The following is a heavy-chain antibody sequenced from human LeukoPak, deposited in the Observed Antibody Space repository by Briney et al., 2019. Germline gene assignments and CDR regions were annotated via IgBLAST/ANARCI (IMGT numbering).Heavy chain of an antibody. J-gene: IGHJ4*02. D-gene: IGHD6-13*01. CDR1: GASFSSSTYY. V-gene: IGHV4-39*01. CDR3: ARHAGGISATGTRPFDY. CDR2: INYSGST. Sequence: SETLSLTCTVSGASFSSSTYYWGWIRQPPGKGLEWIGSINYSGSTYYNPSLKSRVTMSVDTSKNQFSLKLSSVTAADTAVYYCARHAGGISATGTRPFDYWGQGTLVTVSS.